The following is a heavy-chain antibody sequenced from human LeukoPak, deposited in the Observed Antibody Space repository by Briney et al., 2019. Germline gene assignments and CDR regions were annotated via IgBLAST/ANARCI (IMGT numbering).Heavy chain of an antibody. CDR3: ARFGGRNRVLWFGEE. CDR2: IYYSGST. V-gene: IGHV4-30-4*07. D-gene: IGHD3-10*01. J-gene: IGHJ4*02. CDR1: GGSISSGGYS. Sequence: SQTLSLTCAVSGGSISSGGYSWSWIRQPPGKGLEWIGYIYYSGSTYYNPSLKSRVTISVDTSKNQFSLKLSSVTAADTAVYYCARFGGRNRVLWFGEEGGQGTLVTVSS.